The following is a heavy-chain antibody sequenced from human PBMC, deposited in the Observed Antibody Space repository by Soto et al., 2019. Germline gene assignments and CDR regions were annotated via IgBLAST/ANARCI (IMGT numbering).Heavy chain of an antibody. D-gene: IGHD6-19*01. CDR3: ARISSNGYYPRDY. J-gene: IGHJ4*02. V-gene: IGHV3-30-3*01. CDR2: ISFDGSNK. CDR1: GFAFSGYA. Sequence: GGSLRLSCAASGFAFSGYAMHWVRQAPGKGLEWVAVISFDGSNKYYADSVKGRFTISRDNSKNSLYLQMNSLRAEDTAVYYCARISSNGYYPRDYWGQGTLVTVSS.